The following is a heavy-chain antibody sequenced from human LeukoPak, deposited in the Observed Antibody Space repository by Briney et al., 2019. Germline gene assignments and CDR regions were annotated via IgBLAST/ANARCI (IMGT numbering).Heavy chain of an antibody. CDR1: DYSISSGYY. CDR2: IYHSGST. Sequence: PSETLSLTCTVSDYSISSGYYWGWIRQPPGRGLEWIGSIYHSGSTYYNPSLKSRVTISVDTTKNQFSLKLSSVTAADTAVYYCARDLYTSMVRNCGYWGQGTLVTVSS. V-gene: IGHV4-38-2*02. J-gene: IGHJ4*02. CDR3: ARDLYTSMVRNCGY. D-gene: IGHD5-18*01.